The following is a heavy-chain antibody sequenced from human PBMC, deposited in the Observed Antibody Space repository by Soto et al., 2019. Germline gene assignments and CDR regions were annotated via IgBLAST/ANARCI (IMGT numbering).Heavy chain of an antibody. CDR3: AREGSCTNGVCLNYYGSGSYGGYYGMDV. D-gene: IGHD3-10*01. CDR1: GYTFTGYY. J-gene: IGHJ6*02. V-gene: IGHV1-2*02. CDR2: INPNSGGT. Sequence: ASVKVSCKASGYTFTGYYMHWVRQAPGQGLEWMVCINPNSGGTNYAQKFQGRVTMTRDTXISTAYMELSRLRSDDTAVYYCAREGSCTNGVCLNYYGSGSYGGYYGMDVWGQGTTVTVSS.